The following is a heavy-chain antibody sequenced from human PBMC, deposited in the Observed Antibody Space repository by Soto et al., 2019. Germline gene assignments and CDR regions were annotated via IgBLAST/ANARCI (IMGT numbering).Heavy chain of an antibody. CDR2: IYYSGST. CDR3: ARDLYYYDSSGSGVRVRYFDY. D-gene: IGHD3-22*01. Sequence: ETLSLTCTVSGGSISSYYWSWIRQPPGKGLEWIGYIYYSGSTNYNPSLKSRVTISVDTSKNQFSLKLSSVTAADTAVYYCARDLYYYDSSGSGVRVRYFDYWGQGTLVTVSS. V-gene: IGHV4-59*01. CDR1: GGSISSYY. J-gene: IGHJ4*02.